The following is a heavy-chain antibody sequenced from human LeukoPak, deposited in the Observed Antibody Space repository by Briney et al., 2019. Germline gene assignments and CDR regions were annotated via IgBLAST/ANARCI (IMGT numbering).Heavy chain of an antibody. CDR3: ARDGKTNPFSF. J-gene: IGHJ4*02. CDR2: IYYDGSNI. V-gene: IGHV3-33*01. Sequence: GGSLTLSCAASEFTFTTYGMHWVRQAPGKGLEWVAFIYYDGSNIYYADYVKGRFTISRDISKNTLYLQMDSLRAEDTAIYYWARDGKTNPFSFGGGGPRVPVS. D-gene: IGHD1/OR15-1a*01. CDR1: EFTFTTYG.